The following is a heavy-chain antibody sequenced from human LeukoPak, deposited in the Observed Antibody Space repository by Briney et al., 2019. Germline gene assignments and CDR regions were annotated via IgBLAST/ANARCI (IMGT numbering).Heavy chain of an antibody. CDR1: GFTFGDYG. J-gene: IGHJ4*02. V-gene: IGHV3-7*01. CDR3: ARDQTPFY. Sequence: GGSLRLSCTASGFTFGDYGVCWVRQAPGKGLEWVANIKHDGSEDYYLDSVKGRFTISRDNAKGSMWLQMNSLRDEDTAVYYCARDQTPFYWGQGSLVTVSS. CDR2: IKHDGSED. D-gene: IGHD2-15*01.